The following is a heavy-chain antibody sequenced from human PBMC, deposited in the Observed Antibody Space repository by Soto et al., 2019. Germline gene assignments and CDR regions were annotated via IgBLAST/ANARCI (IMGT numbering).Heavy chain of an antibody. CDR1: GGSISSSGHY. CDR2: IFYSGGT. Sequence: QLQLQASGPGLVKPSEALSLTCTVSGGSISSSGHYWGWIRQTPGKGLEWIGNIFYSGGTHYNASFRSRVSISVDSSKNQPSLKVSSVTAADTAVYYCARRAYGSGVDLWGRGTLLSVSS. J-gene: IGHJ5*02. CDR3: ARRAYGSGVDL. V-gene: IGHV4-39*01. D-gene: IGHD3-10*01.